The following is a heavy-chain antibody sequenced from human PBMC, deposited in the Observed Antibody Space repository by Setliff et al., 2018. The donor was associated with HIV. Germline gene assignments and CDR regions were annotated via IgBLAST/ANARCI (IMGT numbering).Heavy chain of an antibody. D-gene: IGHD6-19*01. CDR2: IWYDGSNK. CDR1: GFTFSTHA. V-gene: IGHV3-33*01. Sequence: SLKISCGASGFTFSTHAMHWVRQAPGKALEWVAYIWYDGSNKYYADSVKGRFAISRDNSKNTLYLQMDSLRAEDTALYYCTSDPPASGWTLAYWGQGALVTVSS. J-gene: IGHJ4*02. CDR3: TSDPPASGWTLAY.